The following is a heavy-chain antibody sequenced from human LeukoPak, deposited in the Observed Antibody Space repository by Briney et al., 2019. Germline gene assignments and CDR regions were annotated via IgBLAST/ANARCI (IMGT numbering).Heavy chain of an antibody. V-gene: IGHV3-33*01. CDR2: FWYDGSKK. Sequence: GRSLRLSCAASGFTFSSYGMHWVRQGPGKGLEWVAVFWYDGSKKYYADSVKGRFTISRDISKKTLYLQMDSLRVEDTAVYYCTGDAGLCVHDYWGQGTLVTVSS. D-gene: IGHD2-21*01. CDR3: TGDAGLCVHDY. J-gene: IGHJ4*02. CDR1: GFTFSSYG.